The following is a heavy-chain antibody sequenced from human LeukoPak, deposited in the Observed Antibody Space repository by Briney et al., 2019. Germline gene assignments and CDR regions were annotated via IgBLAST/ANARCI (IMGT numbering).Heavy chain of an antibody. D-gene: IGHD3-10*02. CDR1: GFTFSSYV. CDR3: AELGITMIGGV. Sequence: GGSLRLSCAASGFTFSSYVMHWVRQAPGKGLEWVSYISSSGSTIYYADSVEGRFTISRDNAKNSLYLQMNSLRAEDTAVYYCAELGITMIGGVWGKGTTVTISS. CDR2: ISSSGSTI. V-gene: IGHV3-48*03. J-gene: IGHJ6*04.